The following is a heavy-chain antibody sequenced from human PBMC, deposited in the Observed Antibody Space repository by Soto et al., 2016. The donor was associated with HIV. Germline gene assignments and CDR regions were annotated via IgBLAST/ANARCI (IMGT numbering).Heavy chain of an antibody. CDR2: LNYRGTT. V-gene: IGHV4-39*01. CDR1: GDSIISTSIF. CDR3: AGHTGRTYPLIYSGDSRPRTRSFDF. Sequence: QMLLQESGPRLVKPSETLSLACVVSGDSIISTSIFWGWIRQSPGKGLEWIGSLNYRGTTYYNPSLKSRVTVSIDTSKSQFSLNLQSVSAADTAVYFCAGHTGRTYPLIYSGDSRPRTRSFDFWGQGILVTVSS. J-gene: IGHJ4*02. D-gene: IGHD5-12*01.